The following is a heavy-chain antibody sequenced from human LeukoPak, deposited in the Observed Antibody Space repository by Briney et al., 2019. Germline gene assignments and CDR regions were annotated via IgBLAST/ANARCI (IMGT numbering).Heavy chain of an antibody. CDR3: ATSGDTSAYYPCLH. J-gene: IGHJ4*02. CDR1: GFTFSSYS. V-gene: IGHV3-21*04. CDR2: ISSSSSYI. D-gene: IGHD3-22*01. Sequence: GGSLRLSCAASGFTFSSYSMNWVRQAPGKGLEWVSSISSSSSYIYYADSVEGRFTISRDNAKNTLYLQMDSLRAEDTAVYYCATSGDTSAYYPCLHWGQGTLVTVSS.